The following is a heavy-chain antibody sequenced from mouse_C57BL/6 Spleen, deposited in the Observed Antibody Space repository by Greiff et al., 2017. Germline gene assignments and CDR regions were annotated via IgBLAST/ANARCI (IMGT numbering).Heavy chain of an antibody. Sequence: VQLVESGPGLVQPSQSLYITCTVSGFSLTSYGVPWVRQSPGKGPEWLGVIWSGGSTDDNAAFISRLSISKDNSKSQVFLKMNSLQADDTAIYYCARRRDYYAMGDWGQGTAVTVSS. CDR3: ARRRDYYAMGD. V-gene: IGHV2-2*01. CDR2: IWSGGST. J-gene: IGHJ4*01. CDR1: GFSLTSYG.